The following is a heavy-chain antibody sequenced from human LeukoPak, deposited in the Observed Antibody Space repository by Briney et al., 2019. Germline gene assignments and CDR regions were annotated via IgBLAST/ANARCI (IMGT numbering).Heavy chain of an antibody. CDR3: ARQGQQLVGGNWFDP. CDR2: IYQSGST. D-gene: IGHD6-13*01. J-gene: IGHJ5*02. Sequence: SETLSLTCTVSGGSISSGGLYWTWIRQHPGGGLEWIGNIYQSGSTYYHPSLKSRVTISADTSNNQFSLKLSPVTAADTAVYYCARQGQQLVGGNWFDPWGQGTLVTVSS. V-gene: IGHV4-31*03. CDR1: GGSISSGGLY.